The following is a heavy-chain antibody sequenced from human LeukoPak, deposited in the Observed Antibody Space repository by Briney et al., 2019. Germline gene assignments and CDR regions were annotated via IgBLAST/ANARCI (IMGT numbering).Heavy chain of an antibody. D-gene: IGHD2-15*01. V-gene: IGHV3-7*01. CDR3: ASILGCAGHAFDF. Sequence: GGSLRLSCAASGFTFRSYWMSWVRQAPGKGLEWVANIKQDGSEKYYVDSVKGRFTISRDNAKNSLYLQMNSLRAGDTAVYYCASILGCAGHAFDFWGQGTMVSVS. J-gene: IGHJ3*01. CDR2: IKQDGSEK. CDR1: GFTFRSYW.